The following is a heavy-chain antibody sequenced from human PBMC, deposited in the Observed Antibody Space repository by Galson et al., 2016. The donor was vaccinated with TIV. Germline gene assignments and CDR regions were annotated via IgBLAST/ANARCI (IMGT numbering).Heavy chain of an antibody. CDR2: IIPIFGMT. V-gene: IGHV1-69*01. CDR3: ARALDTSTNTAYFYYYGLDV. J-gene: IGHJ6*02. D-gene: IGHD5-18*01. CDR1: GGTFSSYA. Sequence: CKASGGTFSSYAISWVRQAPGQGLEWMGGIIPIFGMTNYAQKFQGRVTITADESTSTIYMELSNLRSADTADYFCARALDTSTNTAYFYYYGLDVWGQGTTVTVSS.